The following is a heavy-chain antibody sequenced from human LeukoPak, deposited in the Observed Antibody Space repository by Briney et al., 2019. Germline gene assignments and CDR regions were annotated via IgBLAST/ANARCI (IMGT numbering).Heavy chain of an antibody. J-gene: IGHJ4*02. V-gene: IGHV3-53*01. CDR1: GFTVSSNH. D-gene: IGHD6-19*01. Sequence: GGSLRLSCAASGFTVSSNHMSWVRQAPGKGLEWVSLIYSGGSTYYADSVKGRFTVSRDNSKNTLYLQMNSLRVEDTAVYYCAKDLLSGWYYFDYWGQGTLVTVSS. CDR3: AKDLLSGWYYFDY. CDR2: IYSGGST.